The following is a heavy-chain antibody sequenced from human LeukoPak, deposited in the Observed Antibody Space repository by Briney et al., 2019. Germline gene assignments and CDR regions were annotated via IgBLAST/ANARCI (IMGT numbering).Heavy chain of an antibody. CDR2: IYTSGST. J-gene: IGHJ5*02. CDR3: ARGSGSYLGWFDP. V-gene: IGHV4-59*10. Sequence: PSETLSLTCAVYGGSFSGYYWSWIRQPAGKGLEWIGRIYTSGSTNYNPSLKSRVTISVDTSKNQFSLKLSSVTAADTAVYYCARGSGSYLGWFDPWGQGTLVTVSS. D-gene: IGHD3-10*01. CDR1: GGSFSGYY.